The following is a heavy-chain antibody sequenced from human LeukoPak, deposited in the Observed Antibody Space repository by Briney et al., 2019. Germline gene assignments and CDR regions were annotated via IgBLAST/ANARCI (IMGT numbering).Heavy chain of an antibody. CDR2: IWYDGSNK. CDR3: ARVFYGDYVLGY. J-gene: IGHJ4*02. Sequence: GGSLRLSCAASGFTFSSYGMHWVRQAPGKGLEWVAVIWYDGSNKYYADSVKGRFTISRDNSKNTLYPQMNSLRAEDTAVYYCARVFYGDYVLGYWGQGTLVTVSS. V-gene: IGHV3-33*01. D-gene: IGHD4-17*01. CDR1: GFTFSSYG.